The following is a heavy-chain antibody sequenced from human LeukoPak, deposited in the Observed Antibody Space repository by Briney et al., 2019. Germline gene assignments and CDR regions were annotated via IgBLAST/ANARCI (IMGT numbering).Heavy chain of an antibody. V-gene: IGHV4-4*02. D-gene: IGHD3-22*01. Sequence: SETLSLTCAVSGDSITSDKWWTWVRQPPGKGLEWIGEIHHSKSSNYYPSLKSRVTISVDTSKNQFSLKLSSVTAADTAVYYCARASRLGVVITNWFDPWGQGTLVTVSS. CDR1: GDSITSDKW. CDR2: IHHSKSS. CDR3: ARASRLGVVITNWFDP. J-gene: IGHJ5*02.